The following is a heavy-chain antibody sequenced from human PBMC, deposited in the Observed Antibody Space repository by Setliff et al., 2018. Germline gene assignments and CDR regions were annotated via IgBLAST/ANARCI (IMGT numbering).Heavy chain of an antibody. J-gene: IGHJ6*03. Sequence: GGSLRLSCAASGFTFSSYWMSWVRQAPGKRLEWVSVVYRGGSTTFYADSVKGRFTISRDDSKNTLYLQMNSLTVDDTAVYYCAKDLGDDGHYYYYMDVWGKGTTVTVSS. CDR3: AKDLGDDGHYYYYMDV. CDR1: GFTFSSYW. CDR2: VYRGGSTT. V-gene: IGHV3-23*03. D-gene: IGHD4-17*01.